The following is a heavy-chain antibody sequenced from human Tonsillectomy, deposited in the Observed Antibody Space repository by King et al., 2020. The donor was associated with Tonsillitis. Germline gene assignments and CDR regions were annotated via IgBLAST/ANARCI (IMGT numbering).Heavy chain of an antibody. J-gene: IGHJ4*02. CDR2: IYTSGST. D-gene: IGHD3-22*01. CDR1: GGSISSGSYY. V-gene: IGHV4-61*02. CDR3: ARVRSSLYYYDSSGYFDY. Sequence: VQLQESGPGLVKPSQTLSLTCTVSGGSISSGSYYWSWIRQPAGKGLEWIGRIYTSGSTNYNPSLKSRVTISVYTSKNQFSLKLSSVTAADTAVYYCARVRSSLYYYDSSGYFDYWGQGTLVTVSS.